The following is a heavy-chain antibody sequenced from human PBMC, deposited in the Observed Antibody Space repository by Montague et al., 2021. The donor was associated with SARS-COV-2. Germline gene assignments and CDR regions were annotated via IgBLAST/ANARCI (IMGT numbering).Heavy chain of an antibody. Sequence: TLSLTCTVSGGSISSGSYYWSWIRQPAGKGLEWIGRIYTSGSTNYNPSLKSRVTISVDTSKNQFSLKLRSVTAADTAVYYCAREVYQLPNTYYYYYGMDVWGQGTTVTVSS. CDR3: AREVYQLPNTYYYYYGMDV. D-gene: IGHD2-2*01. J-gene: IGHJ6*02. V-gene: IGHV4-61*02. CDR1: GGSISSGSYY. CDR2: IYTSGST.